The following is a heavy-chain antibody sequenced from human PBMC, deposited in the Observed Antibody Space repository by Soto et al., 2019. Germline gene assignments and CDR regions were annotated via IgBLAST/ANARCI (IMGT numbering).Heavy chain of an antibody. V-gene: IGHV4-59*08. J-gene: IGHJ4*02. CDR3: ARLGGYYQAFDQ. CDR2: IYYSGGT. CDR1: GGSISSYY. Sequence: SETLSLTCTVSGGSISSYYGGWFRQPPGKGLEWIGYIYYSGGTTYHPSLKSRVTISVDTSKNQFSLNLTSVTAADTAVYYCARLGGYYQAFDQWGQGSLVTVS. D-gene: IGHD3-22*01.